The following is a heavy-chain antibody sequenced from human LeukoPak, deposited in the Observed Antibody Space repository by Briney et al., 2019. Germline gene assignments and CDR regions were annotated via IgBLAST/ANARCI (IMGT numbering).Heavy chain of an antibody. CDR1: GYIFTNYR. CDR3: ARDPGTRVVDP. V-gene: IGHV1-18*01. D-gene: IGHD2-2*01. J-gene: IGHJ5*02. CDR2: INTYNGNT. Sequence: ASVTVSRMASGYIFTNYRNSELRQAPGQGLEWMGWINTYNGNTNYAQKVQGRVTMTTDTSTSTAYMELRSLRSGDTAVYYCARDPGTRVVDPWGQGTLVTVSS.